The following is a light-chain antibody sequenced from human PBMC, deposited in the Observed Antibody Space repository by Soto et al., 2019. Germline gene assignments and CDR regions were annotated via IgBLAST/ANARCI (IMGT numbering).Light chain of an antibody. CDR1: QSISSW. Sequence: DIQKTQSPSSLAAAVVARVTITCRTSQSISSWLAWYQQKPGKAPKLLIYDASSLESGVPSRFSGSGSGTEFTLTISSLQPDDFATYYCQQYNSYSPMTFGQGTKVDIK. J-gene: IGKJ1*01. CDR2: DAS. V-gene: IGKV1-5*01. CDR3: QQYNSYSPMT.